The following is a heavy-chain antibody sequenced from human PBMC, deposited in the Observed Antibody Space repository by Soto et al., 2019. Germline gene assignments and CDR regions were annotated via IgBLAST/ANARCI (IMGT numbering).Heavy chain of an antibody. D-gene: IGHD6-13*01. J-gene: IGHJ4*02. V-gene: IGHV3-23*01. Sequence: EVHLLESGGGLVQTGGSLRLSCAASGFTFSNYAMSWVRQAPGKGLEWVSDISGSGDSTYYADAVKGRFTISRDNSKITQYLQMNSLRAEHTAIYYWAKDFGYTSSAGDYWGQGTVVTVSS. CDR1: GFTFSNYA. CDR3: AKDFGYTSSAGDY. CDR2: ISGSGDST.